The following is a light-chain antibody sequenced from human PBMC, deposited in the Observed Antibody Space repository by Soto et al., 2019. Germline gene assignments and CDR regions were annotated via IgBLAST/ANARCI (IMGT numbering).Light chain of an antibody. CDR1: SSDVGSYNY. J-gene: IGLJ1*01. CDR2: EVR. V-gene: IGLV2-14*01. Sequence: QSALTQPASVSGSPGQSITISCTGTSSDVGSYNYVAWYQQFPGKTPKLMIYEVRNRPSGVSSRFSGSTSGNTASLTISWVQADDEADYYCISYIGSDTSYVFGTGTKLTVL. CDR3: ISYIGSDTSYV.